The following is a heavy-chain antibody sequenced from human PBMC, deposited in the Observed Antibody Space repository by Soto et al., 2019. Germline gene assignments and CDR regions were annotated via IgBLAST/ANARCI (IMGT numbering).Heavy chain of an antibody. V-gene: IGHV4-34*01. Sequence: SETLSLTCAVYGGSFSGYYWSWIRQPPGKGLEWIGEINHSGSTNYNPSLKSRVTISVDTSKNQFSLKLTSVTAADTAVYYCARGVVPDVWGQGTAVTVSS. CDR2: INHSGST. CDR1: GGSFSGYY. D-gene: IGHD6-6*01. CDR3: ARGVVPDV. J-gene: IGHJ6*02.